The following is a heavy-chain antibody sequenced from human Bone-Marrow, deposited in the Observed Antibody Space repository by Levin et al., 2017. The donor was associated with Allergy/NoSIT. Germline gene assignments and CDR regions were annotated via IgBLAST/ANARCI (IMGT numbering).Heavy chain of an antibody. J-gene: IGHJ4*02. CDR3: ARVGVAAAGDH. Sequence: PGGSLRLSCAASGFTFSNYVMSWVRQSPGKGLERVAGISSGGDFIYYADSVKGRFTVSRDNSKNTVYLQMSSLRAEDTAIYFCARVGVAAAGDHWGQGTLVTVSS. V-gene: IGHV3-23*01. D-gene: IGHD6-25*01. CDR1: GFTFSNYV. CDR2: ISSGGDFI.